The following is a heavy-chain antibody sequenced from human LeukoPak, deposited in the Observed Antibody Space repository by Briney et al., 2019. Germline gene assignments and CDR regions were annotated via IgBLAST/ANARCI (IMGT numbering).Heavy chain of an antibody. J-gene: IGHJ3*02. Sequence: SETLSLTCAVYGGSFSTYYWSWIRQPPGKGLEWIGEINHSGSTNYNPSLKSRVTISVDTSKNQFSLKLSSVTAADTAVYYCARLDRACAFDIWGQGTMVTVSS. V-gene: IGHV4-34*01. CDR1: GGSFSTYY. CDR3: ARLDRACAFDI. CDR2: INHSGST. D-gene: IGHD3-10*01.